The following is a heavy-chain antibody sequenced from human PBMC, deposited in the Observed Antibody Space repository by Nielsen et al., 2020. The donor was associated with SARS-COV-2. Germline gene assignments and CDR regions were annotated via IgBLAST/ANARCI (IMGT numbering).Heavy chain of an antibody. D-gene: IGHD6-13*01. J-gene: IGHJ4*02. Sequence: GESLKISCAASGFTFSSYSMNWVRQAPGKGLEWVSSISSSSSYIYHADSVKGRFTISRDNAKNSLYLQMNSLRAEDTAVYYCARRQQLTDFDYWGQGTLVTVSS. V-gene: IGHV3-21*01. CDR2: ISSSSSYI. CDR1: GFTFSSYS. CDR3: ARRQQLTDFDY.